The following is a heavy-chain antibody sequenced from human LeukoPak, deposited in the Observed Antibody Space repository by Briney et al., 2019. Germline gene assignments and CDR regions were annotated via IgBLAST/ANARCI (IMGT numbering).Heavy chain of an antibody. V-gene: IGHV4-39*01. J-gene: IGHJ3*02. CDR3: ARPLYETYYYDSSGPRDAFDI. D-gene: IGHD3-22*01. Sequence: SETLSLTCTVSGGSISSSNYYWGWIRQPPGKGLEWIGSIYYSGSTYYNPSLKSRVTISADPSKNQFSLKLSSVTAADTAAYYCARPLYETYYYDSSGPRDAFDIWGQGTMVTVSS. CDR1: GGSISSSNYY. CDR2: IYYSGST.